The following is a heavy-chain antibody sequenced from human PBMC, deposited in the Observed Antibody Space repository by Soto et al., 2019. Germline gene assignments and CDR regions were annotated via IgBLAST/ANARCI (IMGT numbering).Heavy chain of an antibody. CDR2: IYYSGST. J-gene: IGHJ5*02. Sequence: SETLSLTCTVSGGSISSGDYYWGWIRQPPGKGLEWIGYIYYSGSTYYNPSLKSRVTISVDTSKNQFSLKLSSVTAADTAVYYCARVSPLVVITHGSWLDPWGQGTLVTVSS. CDR3: ARVSPLVVITHGSWLDP. CDR1: GGSISSGDYY. V-gene: IGHV4-30-4*01. D-gene: IGHD3-22*01.